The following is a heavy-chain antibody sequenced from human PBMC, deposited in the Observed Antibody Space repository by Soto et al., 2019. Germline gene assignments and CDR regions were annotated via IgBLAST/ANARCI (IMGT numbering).Heavy chain of an antibody. D-gene: IGHD5-12*01. Sequence: PSETLSLTCTVSGGSISSYYWSWIRQPPGKGLEWIGYIYYSGSTNYNPSLKSRVTISVDTSKNQFSLKLSSVTAADTAVYYCAREGGYDEDYYYNMDVWGKGTTVTVSS. J-gene: IGHJ6*03. CDR3: AREGGYDEDYYYNMDV. CDR1: GGSISSYY. CDR2: IYYSGST. V-gene: IGHV4-59*01.